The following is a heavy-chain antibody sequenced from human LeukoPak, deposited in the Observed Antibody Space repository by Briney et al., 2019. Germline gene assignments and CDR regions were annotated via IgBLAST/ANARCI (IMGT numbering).Heavy chain of an antibody. CDR3: ASLGYCSGGSCHSGDY. CDR2: INPNSGGT. D-gene: IGHD2-15*01. V-gene: IGHV1-2*06. Sequence: ASVKVSCKASGYTFTGYYMHWVRQAPGQGLEWMGRINPNSGGTNYAQKFQGRVTMTRDTSISTAYMELNRLRSDDTAVYYCASLGYCSGGSCHSGDYWGQGTLVTVSS. J-gene: IGHJ4*02. CDR1: GYTFTGYY.